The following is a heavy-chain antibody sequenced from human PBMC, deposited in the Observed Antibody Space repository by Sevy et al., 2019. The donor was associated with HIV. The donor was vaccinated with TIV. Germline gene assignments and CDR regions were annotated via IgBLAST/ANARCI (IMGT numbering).Heavy chain of an antibody. Sequence: GGSLRLSCAASGFTLSNAWMRSVPQAPGKGLKWLGRIKSKTDGGTTDYAATVKGRFTISRDDSKNTLYLQMNSLKTEDTAVYYCTTSIAAAGYHDYWGQGTLVTVSS. V-gene: IGHV3-15*01. J-gene: IGHJ4*02. CDR1: GFTLSNAW. CDR3: TTSIAAAGYHDY. D-gene: IGHD6-13*01. CDR2: IKSKTDGGTT.